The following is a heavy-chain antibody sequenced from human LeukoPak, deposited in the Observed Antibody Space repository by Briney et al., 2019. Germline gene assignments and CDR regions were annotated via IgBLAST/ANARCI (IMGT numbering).Heavy chain of an antibody. CDR3: AKGGVVVAATLKYYFDY. Sequence: PGGSLRLSCAASGFTFSSYGMHWVRQAPGKGLEWVAFIRYDGSNKYYADSVKGRFTISRDNSKNTLYLQMNSLRAEDTAVYHCAKGGVVVAATLKYYFDYWGQGTLVTVSS. V-gene: IGHV3-30*02. CDR2: IRYDGSNK. D-gene: IGHD2-15*01. CDR1: GFTFSSYG. J-gene: IGHJ4*02.